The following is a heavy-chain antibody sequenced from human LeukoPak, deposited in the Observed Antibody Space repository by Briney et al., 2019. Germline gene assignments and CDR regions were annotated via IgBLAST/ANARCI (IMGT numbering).Heavy chain of an antibody. J-gene: IGHJ4*02. D-gene: IGHD5-18*01. CDR3: ASLPPPTAMVLDY. Sequence: GGSLRLSCAASGFTVSSYSMNWVRQAPGKGLEWVSYISSSSSTIYYADSVKGRFTISRDSAKNSLYLQMNSLRDEDTAVYSCASLPPPTAMVLDYWGQGTLVTVSS. V-gene: IGHV3-48*02. CDR1: GFTVSSYS. CDR2: ISSSSSTI.